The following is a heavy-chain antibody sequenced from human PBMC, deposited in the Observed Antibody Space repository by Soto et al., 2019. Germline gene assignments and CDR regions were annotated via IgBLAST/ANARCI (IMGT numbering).Heavy chain of an antibody. CDR3: ARRHRITTFGVVTQDY. J-gene: IGHJ4*02. D-gene: IGHD3-3*01. V-gene: IGHV4-39*01. Sequence: SETLSLTCTVSGGSISSSSYYWGWIRQPPGKGLEWIGSIYYSGSTYYNPSLKSRVTISVDTSKNQFSLKLSSVTAADTAVYYCARRHRITTFGVVTQDYWGQGTLVTVSS. CDR2: IYYSGST. CDR1: GGSISSSSYY.